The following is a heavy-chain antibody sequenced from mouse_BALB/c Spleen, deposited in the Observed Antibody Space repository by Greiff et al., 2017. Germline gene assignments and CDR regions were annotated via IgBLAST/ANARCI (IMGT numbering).Heavy chain of an antibody. CDR1: GYTFTSYW. V-gene: IGHV1-7*01. Sequence: QVQLQQSGAELAKPGASVKMSCKASGYTFTSYWMHWVKQRPGQGLEWIGYINPSTGYTEYNQKFKDKATLTADKSSSTAYMQLSSLTSEDSAVYYCARSERYDDPIYAMDYWGQGTSVTVSS. J-gene: IGHJ4*01. CDR2: INPSTGYT. D-gene: IGHD2-14*01. CDR3: ARSERYDDPIYAMDY.